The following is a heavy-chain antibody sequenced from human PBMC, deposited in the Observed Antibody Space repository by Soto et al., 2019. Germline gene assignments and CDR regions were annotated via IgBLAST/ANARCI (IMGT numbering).Heavy chain of an antibody. CDR1: GFTFSSYS. CDR3: ARDQFGAVASFDY. J-gene: IGHJ4*02. V-gene: IGHV3-21*01. D-gene: IGHD3-16*01. CDR2: ISSSSSYI. Sequence: GGSLRLSCAASGFTFSSYSMNWVRQAPGKGLEWVSSISSSSSYIYYADSVKGRFTISRDNAKNSLYLQMNSLRAEDTAVYYCARDQFGAVASFDYWGQGTLVTVSS.